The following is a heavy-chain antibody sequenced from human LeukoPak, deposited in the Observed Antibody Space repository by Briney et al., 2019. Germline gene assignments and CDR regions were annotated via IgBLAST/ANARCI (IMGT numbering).Heavy chain of an antibody. Sequence: SETLSLTCTVSGGSISSSTYYWGWIRQPPGKGLEWIGSIYYSGTTYYNPSLKSRVTISVDTSKNQFSLKLSSVTAADTDVYYCARQRGYCSGGSCYRTPHFDYWGQGTLVTVSS. D-gene: IGHD2-15*01. CDR2: IYYSGTT. V-gene: IGHV4-39*01. CDR3: ARQRGYCSGGSCYRTPHFDY. J-gene: IGHJ4*02. CDR1: GGSISSSTYY.